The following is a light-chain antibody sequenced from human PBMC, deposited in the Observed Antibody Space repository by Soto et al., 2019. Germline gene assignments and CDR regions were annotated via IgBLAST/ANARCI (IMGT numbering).Light chain of an antibody. Sequence: IVISKSPATLCSLQGERVTLSRRTSQNINTRLAWYQHRPGQAPRLLIYQTSIRAAGIPARFSASGSGTDFTLTIIDVQPEDFALYYCHQRQSWPRTCGQGTKVDIK. CDR1: QNINTR. J-gene: IGKJ1*01. CDR2: QTS. V-gene: IGKV3-11*01. CDR3: HQRQSWPRT.